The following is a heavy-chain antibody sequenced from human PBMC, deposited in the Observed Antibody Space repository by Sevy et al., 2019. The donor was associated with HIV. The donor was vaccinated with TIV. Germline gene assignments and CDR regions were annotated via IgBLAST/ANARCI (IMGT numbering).Heavy chain of an antibody. CDR3: VRDRRGRGSGYDVDWFDP. J-gene: IGHJ5*02. CDR1: GFTFSSYA. CDR2: ISYDGSNK. V-gene: IGHV3-30-3*01. Sequence: GGSLRLSCAASGFTFSSYAMHWVRQAPGKGLEWVAVISYDGSNKYYADSVKGRFTISRDNSKNSLYLQMNSLRAEDTAVYYCVRDRRGRGSGYDVDWFDPWGQGTLVTVSS. D-gene: IGHD3-3*01.